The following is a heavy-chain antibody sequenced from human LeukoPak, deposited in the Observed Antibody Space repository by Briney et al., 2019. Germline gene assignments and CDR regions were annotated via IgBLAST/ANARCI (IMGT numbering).Heavy chain of an antibody. V-gene: IGHV1-18*01. J-gene: IGHJ5*02. CDR2: ISAYNGNT. CDR1: GYTFTSYG. CDR3: AREYSSSWYWFDP. D-gene: IGHD6-13*01. Sequence: ASVKVSCKASGYTFTSYGISWVRQAPGQGLEWMGWISAYNGNTNYAQKLQGRVTMTTDTSTSTAYRELRSLRSDDTAVYYCAREYSSSWYWFDPWGQGTLVTVSS.